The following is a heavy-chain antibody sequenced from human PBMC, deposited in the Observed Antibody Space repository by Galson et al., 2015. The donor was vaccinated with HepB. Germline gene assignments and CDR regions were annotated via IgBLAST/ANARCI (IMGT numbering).Heavy chain of an antibody. CDR3: AREPGRGATTEGTVFDF. CDR2: ISSGGSYI. D-gene: IGHD1-26*01. CDR1: GFTFSSHS. V-gene: IGHV3-21*06. Sequence: SLRLSCAASGFTFSSHSMNWVRQAPGKGLEWVSSISSGGSYIRYADSVKGRFTISRDNAKNSLYLQMNSLRAEDTAVYYCAREPGRGATTEGTVFDFWGQGTMVIVSS. J-gene: IGHJ3*01.